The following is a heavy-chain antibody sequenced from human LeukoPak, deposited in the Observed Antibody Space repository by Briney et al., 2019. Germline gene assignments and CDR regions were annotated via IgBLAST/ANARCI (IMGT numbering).Heavy chain of an antibody. CDR3: ARGYSYGSYYFDY. V-gene: IGHV4-30-2*01. D-gene: IGHD5-18*01. CDR2: IYHSGST. Sequence: PSGTLSLTCTVSGGSISSGGYYWSWIRQPPGKGLEWIGYIYHSGSTYYNPSLKSRVTISVDRSKNQFSLKLSSVTAADTAVYYCARGYSYGSYYFDYWGQGTLVTVSS. J-gene: IGHJ4*02. CDR1: GGSISSGGYY.